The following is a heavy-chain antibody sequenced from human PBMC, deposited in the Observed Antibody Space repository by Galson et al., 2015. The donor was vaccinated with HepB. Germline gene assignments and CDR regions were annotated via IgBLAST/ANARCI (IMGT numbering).Heavy chain of an antibody. D-gene: IGHD2-15*01. J-gene: IGHJ4*02. CDR3: ARGGGSYNV. CDR2: INSGGTTI. V-gene: IGHV3-21*06. Sequence: SLRLSCAASGFSFNNCAMNWVRQAPGKGLEWVSSINSGGTTISYADSMKGRFTISRDNAKNSLYLQMNSLRVEDTAVYYCARGGGSYNVWGQGTPVTVSS. CDR1: GFSFNNCA.